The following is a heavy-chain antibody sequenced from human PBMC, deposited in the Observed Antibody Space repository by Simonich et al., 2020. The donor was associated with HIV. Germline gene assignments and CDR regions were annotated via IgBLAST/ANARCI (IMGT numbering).Heavy chain of an antibody. CDR2: INPYKLNT. CDR1: GYTFTNYF. Sequence: QVQLVQSGAEVKKPGASVKVSCKASGYTFTNYFITWVRQAPGQGLEWMGWINPYKLNTNYEQKLQELQGRVTMTTDTSTSTVYMELRSLTSDDTAVYYCARGTRFDYWGQGTLVIVSS. D-gene: IGHD1-7*01. J-gene: IGHJ4*02. V-gene: IGHV1-18*01. CDR3: ARGTRFDY.